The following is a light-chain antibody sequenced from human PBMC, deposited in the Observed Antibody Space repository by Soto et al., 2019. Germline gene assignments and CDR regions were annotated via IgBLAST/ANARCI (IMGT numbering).Light chain of an antibody. CDR1: QSVSSIN. J-gene: IGKJ5*01. V-gene: IGKV3-20*01. CDR2: GAS. Sequence: IVSTQPPATLSLSPEETATLCFSASQSVSSINAGCYQQQADQPPRLLNYGASSRAASLPDRIGGSGSGTDFTLTISNQEPEDFAVYCCQQYNNWPITFGQGTRLEIK. CDR3: QQYNNWPIT.